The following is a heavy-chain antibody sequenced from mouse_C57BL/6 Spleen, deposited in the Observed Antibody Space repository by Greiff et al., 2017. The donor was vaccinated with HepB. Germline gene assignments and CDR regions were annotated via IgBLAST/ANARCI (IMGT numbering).Heavy chain of an antibody. J-gene: IGHJ2*01. CDR1: GYSFTGYY. CDR3: ARRDGSSYFDY. D-gene: IGHD1-1*01. V-gene: IGHV1-42*01. Sequence: VQLQQSGPELEKPGASVKISCKASGYSFTGYYMNWVKQSPEKSLEWIGEINPSTGGTTYNQKFKAKATLTVDKSSSTAYMQLKSLTSEDSAVYYCARRDGSSYFDYWGQGTTLTVSS. CDR2: INPSTGGT.